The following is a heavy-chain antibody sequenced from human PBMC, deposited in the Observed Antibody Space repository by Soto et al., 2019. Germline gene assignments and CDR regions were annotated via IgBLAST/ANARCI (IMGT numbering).Heavy chain of an antibody. J-gene: IGHJ4*02. CDR1: GFTFSSYA. V-gene: IGHV3-23*01. CDR2: ISGSGGST. Sequence: GGSLRLSCAASGFTFSSYAMSWVRQAPGKGLEWVSAISGSGGSTYYADSVKGRFTISRDNSKNTLYLQMNSLRAEDTAVYYCAGGGIGYSSGWYPAYWGQGTLVTVSS. CDR3: AGGGIGYSSGWYPAY. D-gene: IGHD6-19*01.